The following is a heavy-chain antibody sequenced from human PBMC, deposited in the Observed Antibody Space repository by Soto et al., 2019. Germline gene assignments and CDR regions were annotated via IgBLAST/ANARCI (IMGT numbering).Heavy chain of an antibody. D-gene: IGHD5-12*01. CDR3: AREKFSSGYDLAFDI. V-gene: IGHV3-33*01. CDR1: GFTFSSYG. CDR2: IWYDGSNK. Sequence: GGSLRLSCAASGFTFSSYGMHWVRQAPGKGLEWVAVIWYDGSNKYYADSVKGRFTISRDNSKNTLYLQMNSLRAEDTAVYYCAREKFSSGYDLAFDIWGQGTMVTVSS. J-gene: IGHJ3*02.